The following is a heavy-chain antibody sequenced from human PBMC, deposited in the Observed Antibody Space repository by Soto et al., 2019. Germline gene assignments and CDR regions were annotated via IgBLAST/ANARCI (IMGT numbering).Heavy chain of an antibody. V-gene: IGHV3-74*01. CDR2: ITSDGSSI. CDR3: ARDWYYTIDY. D-gene: IGHD3-3*01. Sequence: PGGSLRLSCAASGFDLRTTWMHWVHQVPGKGLVWVSCITSDGSSITYADSVKGRFTISRDNAKNTLYLQMNSLRVEDTAVYYCARDWYYTIDYWGQGTPVTVSS. J-gene: IGHJ4*02. CDR1: GFDLRTTW.